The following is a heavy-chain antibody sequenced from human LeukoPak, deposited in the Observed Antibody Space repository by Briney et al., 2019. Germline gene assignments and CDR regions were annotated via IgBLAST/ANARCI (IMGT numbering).Heavy chain of an antibody. CDR2: IYYSGST. CDR1: GGSISSYY. CDR3: AIAFYGMDV. J-gene: IGHJ6*02. Sequence: SETLSLTCTVSGGSISSYYWSWIRQPPGKGLEWIGYIYYSGSTNYNPSLKSRVTISVDTSKNPFSLKLSSVTAADTAVYYCAIAFYGMDVWGQGTTVTVSS. V-gene: IGHV4-59*08.